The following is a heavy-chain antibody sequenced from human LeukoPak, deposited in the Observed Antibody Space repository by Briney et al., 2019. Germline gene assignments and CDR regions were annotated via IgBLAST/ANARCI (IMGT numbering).Heavy chain of an antibody. CDR2: INPNSGGT. D-gene: IGHD4-17*01. V-gene: IGHV1-2*02. CDR1: GYTFTGYY. J-gene: IGHJ5*02. Sequence: GASVKVSCKASGYTFTGYYMHWVRQAPGQGLEWMGWINPNSGGTNYAQKFQGRVTMTRDTSISTAYMELSRLRSDDTAVYYCARSRYGDYELFDPWGQGTLVTVPS. CDR3: ARSRYGDYELFDP.